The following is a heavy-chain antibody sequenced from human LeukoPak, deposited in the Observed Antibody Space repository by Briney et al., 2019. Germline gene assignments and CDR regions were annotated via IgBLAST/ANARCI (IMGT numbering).Heavy chain of an antibody. CDR2: INTDGSST. V-gene: IGHV3-74*01. D-gene: IGHD5-18*01. CDR3: ARGGWMQLWPHLYYFDY. J-gene: IGHJ4*02. Sequence: GGSLRLSCAASGFTFSSYWMHWVRQAPGKGLVWVSRINTDGSSTSYADSVKGRFTISRDNAKNTLYLQMNSLRAEDTAVYYCARGGWMQLWPHLYYFDYWGQGTLVTVSS. CDR1: GFTFSSYW.